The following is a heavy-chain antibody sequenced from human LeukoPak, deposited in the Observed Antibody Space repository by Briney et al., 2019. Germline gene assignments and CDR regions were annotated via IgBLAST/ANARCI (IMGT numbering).Heavy chain of an antibody. J-gene: IGHJ4*02. Sequence: SETLSLTCNVSGGSISSDGYYWSWIRQHPGKGLEWIGYIYYNGNTYYNPSLKSRVTISVDTSQNQFSLKLSSVTAADTAVYYCARDIGCSGGSCYYFDYWGQGTLVTVSS. V-gene: IGHV4-31*03. CDR3: ARDIGCSGGSCYYFDY. CDR2: IYYNGNT. D-gene: IGHD2-15*01. CDR1: GGSISSDGYY.